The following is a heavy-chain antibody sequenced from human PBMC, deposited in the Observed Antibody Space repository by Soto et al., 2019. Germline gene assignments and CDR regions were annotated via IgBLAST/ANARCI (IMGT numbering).Heavy chain of an antibody. CDR2: IIPIFGTA. CDR1: GGTFSIYA. V-gene: IGHV1-69*13. Sequence: SVKVSCKASGGTFSIYAISWVLQAPLQGLEWMGGIIPIFGTANYAQKFQGRVTITADESTSTAYMELSSLRSEDTAVYYCARSPRDYCYYYGMDVWGQGTTVTVSS. J-gene: IGHJ6*02. CDR3: ARSPRDYCYYYGMDV.